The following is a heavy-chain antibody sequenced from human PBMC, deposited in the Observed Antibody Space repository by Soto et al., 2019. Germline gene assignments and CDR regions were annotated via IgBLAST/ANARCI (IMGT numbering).Heavy chain of an antibody. J-gene: IGHJ4*02. D-gene: IGHD3-22*01. CDR3: AKEGYVYDSSGYPYDY. Sequence: GVSLRLSWAASGFTFSSYAMSWVRQAPGKGLEWVSAISGSGGSTYYADSVKGRFTISRDNSKNTLYLQMNSLRAEDTAVYYCAKEGYVYDSSGYPYDYWGKGTLVTVSS. V-gene: IGHV3-23*01. CDR2: ISGSGGST. CDR1: GFTFSSYA.